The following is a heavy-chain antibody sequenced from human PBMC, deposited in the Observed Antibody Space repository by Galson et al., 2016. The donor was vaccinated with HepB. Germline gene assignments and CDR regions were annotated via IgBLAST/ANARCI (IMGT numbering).Heavy chain of an antibody. J-gene: IGHJ6*01. Sequence: SLRLSCAASGIIFRSNDMHWVRQAPGKGLEWVSGISGSGENTYYADNVKGRFTISRDNSKTTLYVQMTSLRVEDTAVYYCAKGSIWVSAALYGMDVWGQGTTVTVSS. CDR1: GIIFRSND. V-gene: IGHV3-23*01. CDR3: AKGSIWVSAALYGMDV. CDR2: ISGSGENT. D-gene: IGHD2-21*01.